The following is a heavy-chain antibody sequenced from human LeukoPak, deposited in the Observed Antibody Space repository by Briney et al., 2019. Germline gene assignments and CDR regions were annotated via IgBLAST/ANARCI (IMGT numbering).Heavy chain of an antibody. J-gene: IGHJ3*02. CDR3: AKELASGDDAFDI. V-gene: IGHV3-21*04. CDR1: GFTFSSYS. D-gene: IGHD2-15*01. Sequence: GGSLRLSCAASGFTFSSYSMNWVRQAPGKGLEWVSSISSSSSYIYYADSVKGRFTISRDNAKNTLYLQMSSLRAEDTAVYYCAKELASGDDAFDIWGQGTLVTVSA. CDR2: ISSSSSYI.